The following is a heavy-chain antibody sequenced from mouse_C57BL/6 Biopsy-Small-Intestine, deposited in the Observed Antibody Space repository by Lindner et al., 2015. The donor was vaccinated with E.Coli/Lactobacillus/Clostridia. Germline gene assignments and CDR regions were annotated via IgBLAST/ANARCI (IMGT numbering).Heavy chain of an antibody. V-gene: IGHV10-1*01. D-gene: IGHD1-1*01. CDR3: VRHRSTTVVDYAMDY. Sequence: VQLQESGGGLVQPKGSLKLSCAASGFSFNTYAMNWVRQAPGKGLEWVARIRSKSNNYATCYADSVKDRFTISRDDSESMLYLQMNNLKTEDTAMYYCVRHRSTTVVDYAMDYWGQGTSVTVSS. CDR1: GFSFNTYA. CDR2: IRSKSNNYAT. J-gene: IGHJ4*01.